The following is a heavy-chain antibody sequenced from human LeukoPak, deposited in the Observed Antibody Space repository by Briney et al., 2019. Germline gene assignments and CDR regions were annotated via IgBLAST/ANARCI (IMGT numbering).Heavy chain of an antibody. D-gene: IGHD6-19*01. CDR3: VKSGGYGLIDY. V-gene: IGHV4-34*01. J-gene: IGHJ4*02. CDR2: INHSGST. Sequence: SETLSLTCAVYGGSFSGYYWSWIRQPPGKGLEWIGEINHSGSTYYNASLQSRVTISIDMSKNQFSLRLSSVTAADTAMYYCVKSGGYGLIDYWGQGTLVTVSS. CDR1: GGSFSGYY.